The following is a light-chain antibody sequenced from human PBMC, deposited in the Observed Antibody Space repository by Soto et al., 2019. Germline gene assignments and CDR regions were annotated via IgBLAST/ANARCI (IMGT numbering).Light chain of an antibody. CDR2: GAS. V-gene: IGKV3-20*01. Sequence: EIVLTQSPGTLSLSPGERATLSCRASQSVSSNYLAWYQQKPGQAPRLLIYGASSRATGIPDRFSGSGSGTDFTLTISGLEPEDFAVYYCQHFGNSLWTFGQGTKV. J-gene: IGKJ1*01. CDR1: QSVSSNY. CDR3: QHFGNSLWT.